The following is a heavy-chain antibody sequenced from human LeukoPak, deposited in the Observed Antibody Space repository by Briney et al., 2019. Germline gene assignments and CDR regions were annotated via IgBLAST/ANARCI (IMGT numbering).Heavy chain of an antibody. CDR1: GGSFSGYY. J-gene: IGHJ4*02. Sequence: PSETLSLTCAVYGGSFSGYYWSWIRQPPGKGLEWIGEINHSGSTTYNPSLKSRVTISVDASKNQFSLKLSSVTAADTAVYYCARVGGDDSYCTNGVCYTPRYYFDYWGQGTLVTVSS. CDR3: ARVGGDDSYCTNGVCYTPRYYFDY. V-gene: IGHV4-34*01. D-gene: IGHD2-8*01. CDR2: INHSGST.